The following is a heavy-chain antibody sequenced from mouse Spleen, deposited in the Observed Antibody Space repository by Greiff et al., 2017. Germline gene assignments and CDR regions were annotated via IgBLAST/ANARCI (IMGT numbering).Heavy chain of an antibody. CDR1: GYTFTDYE. D-gene: IGHD3-3*01. CDR3: TRGGTYWYFDV. CDR2: IDPGTGGT. V-gene: IGHV1-15*01. J-gene: IGHJ1*01. Sequence: VQLQQSGAELVRPGASVTLSCKASGYTFTDYEMHWVKQTPVHGLEWIGAIDPGTGGTAYNQKFKGKAILTADKSSSTAYMELRSLTSEDSAVYYCTRGGTYWYFDVWGAGTTVTVSS.